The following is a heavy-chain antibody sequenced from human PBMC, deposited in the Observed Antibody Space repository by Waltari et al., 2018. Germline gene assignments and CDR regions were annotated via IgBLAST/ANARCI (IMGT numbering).Heavy chain of an antibody. Sequence: QVQLQQWGAGLLKPSETLSLTCAVYGGSFSGYYWSWIRQPPGKGLEWIGEINHSGSTNYNPSLKSRVTISVDTSKTQFSLKLSSVTAADTAVYYCARVPMVRGVLAFMDVWGQGTTVTVSS. CDR3: ARVPMVRGVLAFMDV. J-gene: IGHJ6*02. D-gene: IGHD3-10*01. CDR1: GGSFSGYY. V-gene: IGHV4-34*01. CDR2: INHSGST.